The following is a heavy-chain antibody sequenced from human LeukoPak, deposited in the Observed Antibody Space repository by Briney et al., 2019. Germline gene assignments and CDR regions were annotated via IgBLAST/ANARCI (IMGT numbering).Heavy chain of an antibody. V-gene: IGHV1-18*01. D-gene: IGHD4/OR15-4a*01. CDR3: AKDIDYVVDY. CDR2: INAKNGNR. Sequence: ASVKVSCKTSGYTFTNNGISWVRQAPGQGLEWMAWINAKNGNRNYAQKFQGRVTMTTDTYTNTAYLELRSLKSDDTAVYYCAKDIDYVVDYWGQGTLVTVSS. CDR1: GYTFTNNG. J-gene: IGHJ4*02.